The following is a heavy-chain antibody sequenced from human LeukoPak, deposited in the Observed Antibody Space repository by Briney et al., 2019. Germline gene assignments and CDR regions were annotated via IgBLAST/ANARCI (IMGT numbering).Heavy chain of an antibody. CDR1: GFTFDDYA. Sequence: PGRSLRLSCAASGFTFDDYAMHWVRQAQGKGLEWVSGINWSSGNMGYADSVRGRFTISRDNAKSSLYLQMNSLRPEDTAFYYCAKASRLYSGSLDDAFDIRGQGTMVTVSS. V-gene: IGHV3-9*01. CDR3: AKASRLYSGSLDDAFDI. D-gene: IGHD1-26*01. J-gene: IGHJ3*02. CDR2: INWSSGNM.